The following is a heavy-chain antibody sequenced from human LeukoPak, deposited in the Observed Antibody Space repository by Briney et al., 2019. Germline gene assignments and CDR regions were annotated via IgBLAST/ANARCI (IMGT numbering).Heavy chain of an antibody. Sequence: SGTLSLTCAVYGGSFSGYYWGWIRQPPGKGLEWIGNIFYRGGTYYSPSLKSRVTISLDTSRNQFSLNLNSVTAADTAVYYCAKSNGYGLVDIWGQGTMVTVSS. D-gene: IGHD3-10*01. J-gene: IGHJ3*02. V-gene: IGHV4-34*12. CDR1: GGSFSGYY. CDR3: AKSNGYGLVDI. CDR2: IFYRGGT.